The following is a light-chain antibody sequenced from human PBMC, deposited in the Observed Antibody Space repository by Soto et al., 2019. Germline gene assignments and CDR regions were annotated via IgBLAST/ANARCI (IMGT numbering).Light chain of an antibody. CDR1: GSDIGGYRF. V-gene: IGLV2-23*02. Sequence: QSALTQPASVSGSPGQSITISCTGSGSDIGGYRFVSWYQQHPGKTPKLLIFEVTKRPSGVSDRFSGSKSGKRASLTISGLQAEDDSDYYCCSYAASEFPYVFGTGTKVTVL. CDR3: CSYAASEFPYV. CDR2: EVT. J-gene: IGLJ1*01.